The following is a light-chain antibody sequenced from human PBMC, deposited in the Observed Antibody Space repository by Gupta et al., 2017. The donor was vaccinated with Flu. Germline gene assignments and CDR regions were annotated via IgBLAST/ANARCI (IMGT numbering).Light chain of an antibody. CDR2: SNN. CDR1: SSNIGSNT. Sequence: QSVLTQPPSASGTPGPRVTIPCSGSSSNIGSNTVNWYQQLPGTAPKLLIYSNNQRPSGVPDRFSGSKSGTSASLAISGLQSEDEADYYCAAWDDSLFWVFGGGTKLTVL. J-gene: IGLJ3*02. CDR3: AAWDDSLFWV. V-gene: IGLV1-44*01.